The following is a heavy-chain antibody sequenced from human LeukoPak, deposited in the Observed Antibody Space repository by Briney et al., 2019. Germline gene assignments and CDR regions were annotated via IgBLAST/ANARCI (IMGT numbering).Heavy chain of an antibody. Sequence: PGGSLRLSCAASGFTFSDYYMSWIRQAPGKGLEWVAFIRYDGSNKYYADSVKGRFTISRDNSKNTLYLQMNSLRAEDTAVYYCATSPQTVRGVTLPDYGWGQGTLVTVSS. CDR3: ATSPQTVRGVTLPDYG. V-gene: IGHV3-30*02. D-gene: IGHD3-10*01. CDR1: GFTFSDYY. CDR2: IRYDGSNK. J-gene: IGHJ4*02.